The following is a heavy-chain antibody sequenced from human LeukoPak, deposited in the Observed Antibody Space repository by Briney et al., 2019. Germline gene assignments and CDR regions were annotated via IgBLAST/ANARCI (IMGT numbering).Heavy chain of an antibody. CDR3: AAPGASGFVGNFWSGPLDF. V-gene: IGHV1-46*01. CDR2: INPSVGST. Sequence: ASVKVSCRASGYTFTSHYMHWVRQAPGQGLEWMGVINPSVGSTSYPQKFQGRVTMSRDTSTSTVYMELSSLKSEDAALYYCAAPGASGFVGNFWSGPLDFWGQGTLVTVSS. D-gene: IGHD3-3*01. J-gene: IGHJ4*02. CDR1: GYTFTSHY.